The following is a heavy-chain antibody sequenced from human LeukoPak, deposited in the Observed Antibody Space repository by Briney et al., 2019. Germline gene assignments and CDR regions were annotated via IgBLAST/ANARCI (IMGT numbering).Heavy chain of an antibody. Sequence: GGSLRLSCAASGFTFSDYYMSWIRQAPGKGLEWVSYISSSSSYTNYADSVKGRFTISRDNAKNSLYLQMNSLRAEDTAVYYCAGGGPRNCFDYWGQGTLVTVSS. CDR1: GFTFSDYY. J-gene: IGHJ4*02. CDR2: ISSSSSYT. V-gene: IGHV3-11*06. CDR3: AGGGPRNCFDY.